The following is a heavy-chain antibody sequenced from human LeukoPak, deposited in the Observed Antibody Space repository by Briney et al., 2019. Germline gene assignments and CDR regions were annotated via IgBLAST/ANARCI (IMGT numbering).Heavy chain of an antibody. D-gene: IGHD4-23*01. Sequence: GGSLRLSCAASGFTFSSYWMSWVRQAPGKGLEWVANIKQDGSEKYYVDSVKGRFTISRDNAKNSLYLQMNSLRAEDTAVYYCAKRPITVVTPYYFDYWGQGTLVTVSS. J-gene: IGHJ4*02. CDR1: GFTFSSYW. V-gene: IGHV3-7*03. CDR3: AKRPITVVTPYYFDY. CDR2: IKQDGSEK.